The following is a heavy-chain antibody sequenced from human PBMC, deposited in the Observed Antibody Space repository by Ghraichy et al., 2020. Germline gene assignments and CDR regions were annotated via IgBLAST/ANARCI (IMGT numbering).Heavy chain of an antibody. CDR3: ASSPGLSEGPQYGSGSYYFDY. CDR2: IYYSGST. J-gene: IGHJ4*02. D-gene: IGHD3-10*01. Sequence: SETLSLTCTVSGGSISSYYWSWIRQPPGKGLEWIGYIYYSGSTNYNPSLKSRVTISVDTSKNQFSLKLSSVTAADTAVYYCASSPGLSEGPQYGSGSYYFDYWGQGTLVTVSS. V-gene: IGHV4-59*08. CDR1: GGSISSYY.